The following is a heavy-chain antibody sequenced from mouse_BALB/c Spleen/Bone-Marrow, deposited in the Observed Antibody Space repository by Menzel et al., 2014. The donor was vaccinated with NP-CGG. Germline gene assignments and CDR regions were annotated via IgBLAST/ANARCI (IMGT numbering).Heavy chain of an antibody. Sequence: QVQLKESGAELAKPGASVKMSCKASGYTFTSYWMHWVKQRPGQGLEWIGYINPSTGYTEYNQKFKDEATLTADKSSSTAYMQLSSLTSEDSAVYYCARSAPWDGFAYWGQGTLVTVSA. D-gene: IGHD4-1*01. CDR3: ARSAPWDGFAY. V-gene: IGHV1-7*01. CDR1: GYTFTSYW. CDR2: INPSTGYT. J-gene: IGHJ3*01.